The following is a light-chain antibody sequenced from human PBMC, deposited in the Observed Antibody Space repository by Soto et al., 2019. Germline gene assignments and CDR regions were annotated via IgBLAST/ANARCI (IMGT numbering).Light chain of an antibody. CDR2: DVS. Sequence: QSALTQPRSVSGSPGQSVTISCTGTSSDVGGYNYVSWYQQHPGKAPKLMIYDVSKRPSGVPDRFSGSKSGNTASLTISGLQAEDEAEYSCCSFAGSYTVVFGGGTQLTVL. CDR3: CSFAGSYTVV. J-gene: IGLJ2*01. V-gene: IGLV2-11*01. CDR1: SSDVGGYNY.